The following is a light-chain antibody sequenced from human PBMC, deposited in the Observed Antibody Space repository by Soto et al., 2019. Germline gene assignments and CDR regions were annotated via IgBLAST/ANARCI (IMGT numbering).Light chain of an antibody. CDR3: QQRYVWPLT. CDR1: QTVYNY. CDR2: DAS. V-gene: IGKV3-11*01. J-gene: IGKJ4*01. Sequence: EIVLTQSPATLSLSPGERATLSCRASQTVYNYLVWYQQRPGQAPGLLISDASNRATGIPARFSGSGSGTDFTLTINSLEPEDLAIYFCQQRYVWPLTFGGGSKIEMK.